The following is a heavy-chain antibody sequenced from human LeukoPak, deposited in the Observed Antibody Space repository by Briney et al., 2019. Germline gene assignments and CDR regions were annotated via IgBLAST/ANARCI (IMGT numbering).Heavy chain of an antibody. CDR2: IYTSGST. CDR3: AVCSVTGRAFDI. J-gene: IGHJ3*02. V-gene: IGHV4-4*07. CDR1: GGSISSYY. D-gene: IGHD3-10*02. Sequence: PSETLSLTCTVSGGSISSYYWSWIRQPAGKGLEWIGRIYTSGSTNYNPSLKSRVTVSVDTSKNQFSLKLSSVTAADTAVYYCAVCSVTGRAFDIWGQGTMVTVSS.